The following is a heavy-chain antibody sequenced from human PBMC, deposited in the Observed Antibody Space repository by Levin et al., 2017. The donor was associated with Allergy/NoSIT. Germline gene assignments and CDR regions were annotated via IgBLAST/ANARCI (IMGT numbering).Heavy chain of an antibody. J-gene: IGHJ4*02. Sequence: GGSLRLSCATSGFTFSRYYMHWVRQAPGKGLVWVSRITLDVTDTYYADSVKGRFTISRDNAENTLFLQMNSLRAEDTAIYYCARGGCSSTSCLDYWGQGILVTVSS. D-gene: IGHD2-2*01. CDR3: ARGGCSSTSCLDY. CDR2: ITLDVTDT. V-gene: IGHV3-74*01. CDR1: GFTFSRYY.